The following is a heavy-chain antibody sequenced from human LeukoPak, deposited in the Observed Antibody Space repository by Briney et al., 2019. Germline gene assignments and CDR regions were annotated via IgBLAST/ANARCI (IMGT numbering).Heavy chain of an antibody. J-gene: IGHJ5*02. CDR1: GFTFSGSA. CDR2: IRSKANNYAT. D-gene: IGHD6-13*01. Sequence: GGSLRLSCAASGFTFSGSALHWVRQASGKGLEWVGRIRSKANNYATAYAASVKGRFTISRDDSKNTAYLQMNSLKTEDTAVYYCARDREEYSSSWHHTNWFDPWGQGTLVTVSS. V-gene: IGHV3-73*01. CDR3: ARDREEYSSSWHHTNWFDP.